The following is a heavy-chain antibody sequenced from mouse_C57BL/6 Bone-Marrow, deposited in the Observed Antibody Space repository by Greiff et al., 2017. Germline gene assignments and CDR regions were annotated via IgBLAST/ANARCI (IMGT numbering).Heavy chain of an antibody. Sequence: VQLQQPGAELVKPGASVKLSCKASGYTFTSYWMHWVKQRPGQGLEWIGMIHPNSGSPNYNEKFKSKATLTEDKASSTAYMQLSSITSEDSAVDYCARENYGSSYDWYFDVWGTGTTVTVSS. CDR2: IHPNSGSP. J-gene: IGHJ1*03. D-gene: IGHD1-1*01. V-gene: IGHV1-64*01. CDR3: ARENYGSSYDWYFDV. CDR1: GYTFTSYW.